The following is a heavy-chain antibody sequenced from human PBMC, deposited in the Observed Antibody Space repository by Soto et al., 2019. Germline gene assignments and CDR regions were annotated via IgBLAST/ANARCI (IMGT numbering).Heavy chain of an antibody. Sequence: QVQLVQSGAEVKKPGASVKVSCKASGYTFTSYDINWVRQATGQGLEWRGWMNPNSGNTGYAQKFQGRVTMTRNTSISTAYMMLSSLRSADTAVYSWAGGISGHGSGNYWCQGTLVTVSS. D-gene: IGHD3-10*01. CDR1: GYTFTSYD. J-gene: IGHJ4*02. CDR2: MNPNSGNT. V-gene: IGHV1-8*01. CDR3: AGGISGHGSGNY.